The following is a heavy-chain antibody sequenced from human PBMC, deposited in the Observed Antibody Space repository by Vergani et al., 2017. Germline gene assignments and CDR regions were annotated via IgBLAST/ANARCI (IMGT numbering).Heavy chain of an antibody. CDR3: ARLAVAGTTYYYGMDV. Sequence: EVQLVESGGGLVKPGGSLRLSCAVSAFTLSSYSMNWVRQAPGKGLEWVSSISSSSYYIYYADSVKGRFTIARDNAKNSLYLQINSLRAEDTAVYYCARLAVAGTTYYYGMDVGGQGTTVTVSS. CDR1: AFTLSSYS. D-gene: IGHD6-19*01. CDR2: ISSSSYYI. V-gene: IGHV3-21*01. J-gene: IGHJ6*02.